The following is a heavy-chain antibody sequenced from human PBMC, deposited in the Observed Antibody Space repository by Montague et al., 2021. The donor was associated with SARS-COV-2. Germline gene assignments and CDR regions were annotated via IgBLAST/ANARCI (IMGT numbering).Heavy chain of an antibody. Sequence: SETLSLTCTVSGDSFTSPKYYCAWIRQPPGQGLDWIGSSSYSGTTYATPSLRIQVTISAATSKTQLSLKMNSVTAADTSVYYCARGSYGSGSYHAFDMWSQGTVVAVPS. CDR1: GDSFTSPKYY. CDR3: ARGSYGSGSYHAFDM. CDR2: SSYSGTT. V-gene: IGHV4-39*01. J-gene: IGHJ3*02. D-gene: IGHD3-10*01.